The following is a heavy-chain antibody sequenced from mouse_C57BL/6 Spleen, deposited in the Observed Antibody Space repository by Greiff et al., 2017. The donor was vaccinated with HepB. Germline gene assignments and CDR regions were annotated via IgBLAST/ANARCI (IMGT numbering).Heavy chain of an antibody. CDR2: IDPEDGET. J-gene: IGHJ4*01. CDR1: GFNIKDYY. CDR3: TRDTTVVATDDAMDY. D-gene: IGHD1-1*01. Sequence: VQLQQSGAELVKPGASVKLSCTASGFNIKDYYMHWVKQRTEQGLEWIGRIDPEDGETKYAPKFQGKATITADTSSNTAYLQLSSLTSEDTAVYYCTRDTTVVATDDAMDYWGQGTSVTVSS. V-gene: IGHV14-2*01.